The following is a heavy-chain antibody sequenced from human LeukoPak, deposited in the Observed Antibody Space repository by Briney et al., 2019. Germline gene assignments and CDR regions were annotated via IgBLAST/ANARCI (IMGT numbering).Heavy chain of an antibody. Sequence: GGSLRLSCAVSGFTFNSHAMCWVRQAPGKGLEWVSSIDISGGSTYYADSVKGRCTISRDNSKNTLYLQMNSLRGEDTALYFCANEVRPNDYWGQGTLVTVSS. J-gene: IGHJ4*02. CDR1: GFTFNSHA. V-gene: IGHV3-23*01. CDR3: ANEVRPNDY. CDR2: IDISGGST. D-gene: IGHD4/OR15-4a*01.